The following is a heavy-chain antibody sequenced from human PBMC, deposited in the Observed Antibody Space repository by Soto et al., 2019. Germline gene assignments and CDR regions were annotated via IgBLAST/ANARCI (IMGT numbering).Heavy chain of an antibody. CDR3: ARGRSPSSSSGFYGY. CDR1: GGSFSGYY. J-gene: IGHJ4*02. CDR2: INHSGST. D-gene: IGHD6-6*01. Sequence: TCAVYGGSFSGYYWSWIRQPPGKGLEWIGEINHSGSTNYNPSLKSRVTISVDTSKNQFSLKLSSVTAADTAVYYCARGRSPSSSSGFYGYWGQGTLVTVSS. V-gene: IGHV4-34*01.